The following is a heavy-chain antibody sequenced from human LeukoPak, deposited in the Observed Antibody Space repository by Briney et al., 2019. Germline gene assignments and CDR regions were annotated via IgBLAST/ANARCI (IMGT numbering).Heavy chain of an antibody. CDR3: ARGSGYSYGSDAFDI. V-gene: IGHV1-8*03. CDR1: GYTFTGYY. CDR2: MNPNSGNT. D-gene: IGHD5-18*01. J-gene: IGHJ3*02. Sequence: VASVKVSCKASGYTFTGYYMHWVRQAPGQGLEWMGWMNPNSGNTGYAQKFQGRVTITRNTSISTAYMELSSLRSEDTAVYYCARGSGYSYGSDAFDIWGQGTMVTVSS.